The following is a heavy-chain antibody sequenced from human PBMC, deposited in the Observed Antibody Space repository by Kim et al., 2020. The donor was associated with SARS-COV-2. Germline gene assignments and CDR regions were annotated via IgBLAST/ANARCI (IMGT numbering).Heavy chain of an antibody. J-gene: IGHJ5*02. CDR3: ARDSSIWYGRNWFDP. Sequence: QKLQGRVTMTTDTSTSTAYMELRSLRSDDTAVYYCARDSSIWYGRNWFDPWGQGTLVTVSS. V-gene: IGHV1-18*01. D-gene: IGHD6-13*01.